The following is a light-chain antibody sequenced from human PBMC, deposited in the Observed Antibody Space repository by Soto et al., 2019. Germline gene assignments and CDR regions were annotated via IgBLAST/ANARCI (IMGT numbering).Light chain of an antibody. CDR2: DTS. Sequence: DIVVTQSPATLSASPGERVTLSCRASQFVSSRLAWYRRRPGQVPRLLIYDTSTRAPGISARFSGSGSGTEFTLTISSLQSEDFAVYYCQEYIQWPPGMFGPGTKVDIK. CDR3: QEYIQWPPGM. J-gene: IGKJ1*01. CDR1: QFVSSR. V-gene: IGKV3-15*01.